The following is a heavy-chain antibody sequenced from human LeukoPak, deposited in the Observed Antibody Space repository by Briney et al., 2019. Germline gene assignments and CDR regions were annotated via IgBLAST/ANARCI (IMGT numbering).Heavy chain of an antibody. CDR2: INHSGST. CDR3: ARRRGGDYFDY. J-gene: IGHJ4*02. D-gene: IGHD3-10*01. Sequence: PSETLSLTCAVYGGSFSGYYWSWIRQPPGKGLEWIGEINHSGSTNYNPSLKSRVTISVDTSKNQFSLKLSSVTAADTAVYYCARRRGGDYFDYWGQGTLVTVSS. V-gene: IGHV4-34*01. CDR1: GGSFSGYY.